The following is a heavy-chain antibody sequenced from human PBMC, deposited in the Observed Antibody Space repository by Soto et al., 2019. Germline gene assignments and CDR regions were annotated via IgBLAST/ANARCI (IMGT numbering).Heavy chain of an antibody. J-gene: IGHJ6*02. Sequence: QVQLQQWGAGLLKPSETLSLTCAVYGGSFSGYYWSWIRQPPGKGLEWIGEINHSGSTNYNPSLKRRVTISVDTSNNQFSLKLSSVTAADTAVYYCARKYDFWSGDAHYYYYGMDGWGQVTTVTVSS. V-gene: IGHV4-34*01. CDR1: GGSFSGYY. D-gene: IGHD3-3*01. CDR3: ARKYDFWSGDAHYYYYGMDG. CDR2: INHSGST.